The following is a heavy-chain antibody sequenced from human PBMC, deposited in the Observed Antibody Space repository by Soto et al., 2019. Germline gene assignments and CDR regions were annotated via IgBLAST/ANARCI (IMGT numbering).Heavy chain of an antibody. Sequence: VESLNSSCKVSGYSFTSYGIVWVLQMPGKGLEWMGIIYPGDSDTRYSPSFQGQVTISADKSISTAYLQWSSLKASDTAVYYCTRDDGALAVYHWGQGTLVTVSS. J-gene: IGHJ5*02. CDR3: TRDDGALAVYH. V-gene: IGHV5-51*01. CDR1: GYSFTSYG. D-gene: IGHD6-19*01. CDR2: IYPGDSDT.